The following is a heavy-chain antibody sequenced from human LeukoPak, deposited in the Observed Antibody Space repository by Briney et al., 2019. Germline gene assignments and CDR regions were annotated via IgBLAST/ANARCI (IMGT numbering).Heavy chain of an antibody. CDR3: ATARWFSSLVIIAPLLN. CDR1: GYTLTELS. V-gene: IGHV1-24*01. J-gene: IGHJ4*02. Sequence: ASVKVSCKVSGYTLTELSMHWVRQAPGKGLEWMGGFDPEDGETIYAQKFQGRVTMTEETSTDTAYMELSSLRSEDTAVYYCATARWFSSLVIIAPLLNWGQGTLVTVSS. CDR2: FDPEDGET. D-gene: IGHD3-9*01.